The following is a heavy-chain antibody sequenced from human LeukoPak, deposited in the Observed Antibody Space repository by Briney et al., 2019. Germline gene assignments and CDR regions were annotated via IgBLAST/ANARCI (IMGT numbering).Heavy chain of an antibody. CDR2: INGNTGDT. V-gene: IGHV1-2*02. Sequence: ASVKVSCKASGYTFTGHYVHWARQAPGQGLEWMGWINGNTGDTKYAQRFQGRVTMIRETSISTMYMELSRLRSDDTAVYCCAREYSSSLFDYWGQGTLVTVSS. CDR3: AREYSSSLFDY. D-gene: IGHD6-13*01. CDR1: GYTFTGHY. J-gene: IGHJ4*02.